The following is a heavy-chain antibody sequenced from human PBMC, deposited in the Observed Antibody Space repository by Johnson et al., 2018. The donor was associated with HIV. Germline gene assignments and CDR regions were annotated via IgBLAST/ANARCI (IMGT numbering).Heavy chain of an antibody. V-gene: IGHV3-66*01. CDR3: ARRTTTVSHHDAFDI. D-gene: IGHD4-17*01. J-gene: IGHJ3*02. CDR2: IYSGGST. Sequence: VQLVESGGGLVQPGGSLRLSCAASGFTVRSNYMSWVRQAPGKGLEWVSLIYSGGSTYYADSVKGRFTIARDNSKNTLYRKMNSLRAEDTAVYYCARRTTTVSHHDAFDIRGQGTMVTVSS. CDR1: GFTVRSNY.